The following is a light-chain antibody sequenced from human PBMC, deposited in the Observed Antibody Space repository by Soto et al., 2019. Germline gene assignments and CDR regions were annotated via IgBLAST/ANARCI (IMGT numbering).Light chain of an antibody. CDR1: QSVSSN. V-gene: IGKV3-15*01. J-gene: IGKJ4*01. Sequence: EIILTQSPDTLSLSPGERATLSCRASQSVSSNLAWYQQKPGQAPRLLIYDTSTGATGIPARFSGSGSGTEFTLTISSLQSEDFAVYYCQQYNNWPPLTFGGGTKVDIK. CDR2: DTS. CDR3: QQYNNWPPLT.